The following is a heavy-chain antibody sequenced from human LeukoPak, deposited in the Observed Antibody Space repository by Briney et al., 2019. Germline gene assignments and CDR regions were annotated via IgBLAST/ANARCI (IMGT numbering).Heavy chain of an antibody. CDR2: ISYDGGNT. J-gene: IGHJ4*02. V-gene: IGHV3-23*01. D-gene: IGHD3-9*01. Sequence: GGSLRLSCAASGFTFSNYAMSWVRQAPGKGLEWVSAISYDGGNTYSADSVKGRFTISRDNSKNTLYLQMNSLRAEDTALYYCAKWGDYDVLTGYYVSDYWGQGTLVTVSS. CDR3: AKWGDYDVLTGYYVSDY. CDR1: GFTFSNYA.